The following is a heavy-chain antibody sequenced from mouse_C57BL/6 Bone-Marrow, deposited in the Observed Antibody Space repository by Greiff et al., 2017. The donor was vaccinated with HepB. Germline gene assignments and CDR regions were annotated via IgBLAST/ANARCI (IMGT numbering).Heavy chain of an antibody. J-gene: IGHJ1*03. CDR1: EYEFPSHD. D-gene: IGHD1-1*01. CDR2: INSDGGST. V-gene: IGHV5-2*01. CDR3: ARNYGSREGYWYFDV. Sequence: EVKLVESGGGLVQPGESLKLSCESNEYEFPSHDMSWVRKTPEKRLELVAAINSDGGSTYYPDTMERRFIISRDNTKKTLYLQMSSLRSEDTALYYCARNYGSREGYWYFDVWGTGTTVTVSS.